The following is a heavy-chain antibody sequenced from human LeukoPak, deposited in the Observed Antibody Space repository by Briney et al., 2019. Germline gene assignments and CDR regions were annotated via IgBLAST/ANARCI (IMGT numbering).Heavy chain of an antibody. V-gene: IGHV1-46*01. CDR1: GYTFTSYY. J-gene: IGHJ4*02. CDR2: INPSGGST. CDR3: ARVDYYDSSGYGEEDY. Sequence: ASVKVSCKASGYTFTSYYMHWVRQAPGQGLEWMGIINPSGGSTSYAQKFQGRVTMTRDTSTGTVYMELSSLRSEDTAVYYCARVDYYDSSGYGEEDYWGQGTLVTVSS. D-gene: IGHD3-22*01.